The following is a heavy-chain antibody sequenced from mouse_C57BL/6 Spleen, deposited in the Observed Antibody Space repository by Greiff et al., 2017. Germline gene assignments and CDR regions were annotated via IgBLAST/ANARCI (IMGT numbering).Heavy chain of an antibody. V-gene: IGHV1-82*01. CDR3: ARSEVTKGGYFDD. J-gene: IGHJ2*01. D-gene: IGHD2-2*01. CDR1: GYAFSSSW. Sequence: QVQLQQSGPELVKPGASVKISCKASGYAFSSSWMNWVKQRPGKGLEWIGRIYPGDGDTNYNGKFKGKATLTADKSSSTAYMQLSSLTSEDSAVYFCARSEVTKGGYFDDWGQGTTLTVSS. CDR2: IYPGDGDT.